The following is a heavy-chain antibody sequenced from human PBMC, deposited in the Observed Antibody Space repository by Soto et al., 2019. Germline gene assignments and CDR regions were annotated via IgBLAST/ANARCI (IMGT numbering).Heavy chain of an antibody. V-gene: IGHV4-30-4*01. CDR1: GGSISRGDYY. D-gene: IGHD3-10*01. J-gene: IGHJ4*02. CDR3: ASLTTVYSPFDY. CDR2: IYDSGST. Sequence: QVQLQESGPGLVKPSQTLSLTSTVSGGSISRGDYYWSWIRQPPGKGLEWIGYIYDSGSTYYNPSLKSRVTISVDTSKNQVSLKLSSVTAADTAVYYCASLTTVYSPFDYWGQGTLVTVSS.